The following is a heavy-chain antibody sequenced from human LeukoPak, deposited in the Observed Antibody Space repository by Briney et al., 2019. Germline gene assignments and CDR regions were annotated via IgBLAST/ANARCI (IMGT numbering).Heavy chain of an antibody. D-gene: IGHD1-1*01. Sequence: GGSLRLSCAASGFTFSSYGMSWVRKAPGKGLEWVSAISGSGGSTYYAGSVKGRFTISRDNSKNTLYLQMNSLRAEDTAVYYCAKGQLERSRSSFDYWGQGTLVTVSS. CDR1: GFTFSSYG. V-gene: IGHV3-23*01. J-gene: IGHJ4*02. CDR3: AKGQLERSRSSFDY. CDR2: ISGSGGST.